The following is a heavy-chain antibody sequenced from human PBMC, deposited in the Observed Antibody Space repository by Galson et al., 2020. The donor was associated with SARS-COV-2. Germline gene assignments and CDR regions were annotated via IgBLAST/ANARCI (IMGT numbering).Heavy chain of an antibody. Sequence: GESLKISCAASGFTFSSYAMHWVRQAPGKGLEWVAVISYDGSNKYYADSVKGRFTISRDNSKNTLYLQMNSLRAEDTAVYYCARDNSAAGDYWGQGTLVTVSS. CDR2: ISYDGSNK. CDR1: GFTFSSYA. CDR3: ARDNSAAGDY. J-gene: IGHJ4*02. V-gene: IGHV3-30*04. D-gene: IGHD6-13*01.